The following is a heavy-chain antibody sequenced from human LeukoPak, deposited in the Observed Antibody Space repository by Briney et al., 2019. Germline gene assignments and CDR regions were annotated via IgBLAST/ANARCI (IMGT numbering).Heavy chain of an antibody. V-gene: IGHV3-53*01. CDR3: ARRAGEYSHPYDY. D-gene: IGHD2-15*01. Sequence: GGSLRLSCTVSGFTVSSNSWSWVRQAPGKGLVWVSFIYCGGNTHYSDSVTGRFTISRNNSKNTLYLQMNSLRAEDTAIYYCARRAGEYSHPYDYWGQGTLVTVSS. CDR2: IYCGGNT. CDR1: GFTVSSNS. J-gene: IGHJ4*02.